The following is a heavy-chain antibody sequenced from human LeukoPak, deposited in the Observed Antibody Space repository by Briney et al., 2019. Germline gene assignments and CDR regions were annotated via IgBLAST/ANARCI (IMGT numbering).Heavy chain of an antibody. D-gene: IGHD3-10*01. CDR3: ARRAASKYYYGSGSYYNDY. Sequence: PSETLSLTCAVYGGSFSGYYWSWFRQPPGKGLEWIGEINHSGSTNYNPSLKSRVTISVDTSKNQFSLKLSSVTAADTAVYYCARRAASKYYYGSGSYYNDYWGQGTLVTVSS. V-gene: IGHV4-34*01. CDR2: INHSGST. CDR1: GGSFSGYY. J-gene: IGHJ4*02.